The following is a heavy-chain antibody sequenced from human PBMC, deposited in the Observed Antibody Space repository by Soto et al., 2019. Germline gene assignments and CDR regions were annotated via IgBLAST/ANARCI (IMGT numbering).Heavy chain of an antibody. CDR3: AKESLDYFDSGRFYAPAFDH. CDR1: GFTFSSFA. J-gene: IGHJ4*02. CDR2: ISFDGRDI. V-gene: IGHV3-30*18. D-gene: IGHD3-10*01. Sequence: QVQLVESGGGVVHPGTSLRLSCVTSGFTFSSFAMDWVRQAPGKGLEWVAAISFDGRDISYRESVKGRFTISRDKFKNTVDLQMNSLRPEDTAVYYCAKESLDYFDSGRFYAPAFDHWGQGTLVTVSS.